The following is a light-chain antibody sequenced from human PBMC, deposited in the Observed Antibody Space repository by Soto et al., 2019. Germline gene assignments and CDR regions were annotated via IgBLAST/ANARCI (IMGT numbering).Light chain of an antibody. V-gene: IGLV1-40*01. Sequence: QSVLTQPPSVSGAPGQRVTISCTGSSSNLGAGAGYDVHWYQQVPGTAPKLLIYDNNNRPSGVPDRFSGSKSGTSASLAITGLQAEDEADYYCQSYDSSLRVYVVFGGGTKLTVL. CDR2: DNN. CDR1: SSNLGAGAGYD. J-gene: IGLJ2*01. CDR3: QSYDSSLRVYVV.